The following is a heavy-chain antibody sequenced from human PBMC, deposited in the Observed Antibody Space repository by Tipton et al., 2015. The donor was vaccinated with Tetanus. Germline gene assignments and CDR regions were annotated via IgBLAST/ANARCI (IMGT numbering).Heavy chain of an antibody. J-gene: IGHJ4*02. CDR2: IFDTGST. D-gene: IGHD6-13*01. V-gene: IGHV4-59*01. CDR3: ARGWGSSRYYFDN. CDR1: GGSISSFY. Sequence: TLSLTCTVSGGSISSFYWTWIRQPPGKGLEWIGYIFDTGSTNYNPSLKSRVTMSVDTSKNQFSLHLTSVTAADTAVYYCARGWGSSRYYFDNWGQGTLVTVSS.